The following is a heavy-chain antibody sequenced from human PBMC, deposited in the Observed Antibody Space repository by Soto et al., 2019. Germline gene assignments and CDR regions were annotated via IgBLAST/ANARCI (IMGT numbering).Heavy chain of an antibody. D-gene: IGHD1-26*01. CDR2: TSYTGNT. CDR1: GGSGTSHQ. CDR3: ARDMHAGFTHYFDL. J-gene: IGHJ5*02. V-gene: IGHV4-59*02. Sequence: XTLSLPGLVSGGSGTSHQCGWIRRFPGQGLQWIAYTSYTGNTNSNPSLQSRVTISLDTSKNQLSLKLTSMTAAYTAVYYCARDMHAGFTHYFDLWGQGTVGTV.